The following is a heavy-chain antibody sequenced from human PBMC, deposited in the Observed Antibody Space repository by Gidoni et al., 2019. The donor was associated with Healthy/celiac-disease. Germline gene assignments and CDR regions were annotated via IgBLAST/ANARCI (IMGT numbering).Heavy chain of an antibody. CDR3: ARSPYCSGGSCYHDYYYYYYMDV. D-gene: IGHD2-15*01. V-gene: IGHV4-59*01. Sequence: QVQLQESGPGLVKPSETLSLTCTVSGGSISSYYWSWIRQPPGKGLEWIGYIYYSGSTNYNPSLKSRVTISVDTSKNQFSLKLSSVTAADTAVYYCARSPYCSGGSCYHDYYYYYYMDVWGKGTTVTVSS. CDR2: IYYSGST. CDR1: GGSISSYY. J-gene: IGHJ6*03.